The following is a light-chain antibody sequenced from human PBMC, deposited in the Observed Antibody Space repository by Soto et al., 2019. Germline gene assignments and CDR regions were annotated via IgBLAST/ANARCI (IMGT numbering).Light chain of an antibody. V-gene: IGKV3-20*01. J-gene: IGKJ1*01. CDR1: QSVSSSY. CDR2: GAS. Sequence: EIVLTQSPGTLSLSPGERATLSCRASQSVSSSYLAWYQQKPGQAPRLLIYGASSRATGIPDRFSGSGSGTAFIPTIRSREPKDFAVSFCQQYDSSPLWTFGQGTKVEIK. CDR3: QQYDSSPLWT.